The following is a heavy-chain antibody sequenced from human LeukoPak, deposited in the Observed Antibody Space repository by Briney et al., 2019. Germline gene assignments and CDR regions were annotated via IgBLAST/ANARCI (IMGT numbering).Heavy chain of an antibody. Sequence: GGSLRLSCAASGFTFSSYEMNWVRQAPGKGLEWVSYISSSGSTIYYADSVKGRFTISRDNAKNSLYLQMNSLRAEDTAVYYCARGGVYRPNYYYYYGMDVWGRGTTVTVSS. CDR2: ISSSGSTI. CDR3: ARGGVYRPNYYYYYGMDV. D-gene: IGHD1-26*01. J-gene: IGHJ6*02. V-gene: IGHV3-48*03. CDR1: GFTFSSYE.